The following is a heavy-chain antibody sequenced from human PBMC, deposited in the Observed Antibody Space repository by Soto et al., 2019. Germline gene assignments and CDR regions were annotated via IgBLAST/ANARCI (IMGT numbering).Heavy chain of an antibody. J-gene: IGHJ4*02. D-gene: IGHD3-22*01. CDR2: INPSGGST. CDR3: ATEVWDSSGSGTFDY. Sequence: ASVKVSCKASGYTFTSYYMHWVRQAPGQGLEWMGIINPSGGSTSYAQKFQGRVTMTRDTSTSTVYMELSSLRSEDTAVYYCATEVWDSSGSGTFDYWGRGTLVTVSS. V-gene: IGHV1-46*01. CDR1: GYTFTSYY.